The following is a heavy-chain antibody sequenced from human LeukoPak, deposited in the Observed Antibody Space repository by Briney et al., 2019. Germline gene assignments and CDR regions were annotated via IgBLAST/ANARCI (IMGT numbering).Heavy chain of an antibody. D-gene: IGHD6-13*01. J-gene: IGHJ4*02. Sequence: GGSLRLSCAASGFTFDDYAMHWVRQAPGKGLEWVSGISWNSGNIGYADSVKGRFTISRDNAKNSLYLQTNSLRAEDTALYYCAKGSNTFDSWGQGTLVTVSS. CDR1: GFTFDDYA. V-gene: IGHV3-9*01. CDR2: ISWNSGNI. CDR3: AKGSNTFDS.